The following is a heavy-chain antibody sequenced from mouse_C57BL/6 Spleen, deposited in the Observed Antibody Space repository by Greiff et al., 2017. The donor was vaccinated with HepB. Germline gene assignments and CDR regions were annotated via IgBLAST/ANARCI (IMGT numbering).Heavy chain of an antibody. CDR2: IYPGSGST. V-gene: IGHV1-55*01. J-gene: IGHJ4*01. D-gene: IGHD3-1*01. Sequence: QVQLQQPGAELVKPGASVKMSCKASGYTFTSYWITWVKQRPGQGLEWIGDIYPGSGSTNYNEKFKSKATLTVDTSSSTAYMQLSDLTSDDSAVYYCARGGYDGAMDYWGRGTSVTVSS. CDR1: GYTFTSYW. CDR3: ARGGYDGAMDY.